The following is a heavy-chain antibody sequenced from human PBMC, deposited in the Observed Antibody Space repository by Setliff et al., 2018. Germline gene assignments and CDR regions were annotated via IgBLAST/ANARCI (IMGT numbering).Heavy chain of an antibody. CDR1: GDSISSRRYY. Sequence: ASETLSLTCSVSGDSISSRRYYWGWFRQPAGKGLEWIGQIYTSWSTNYNPSLKSRVTISLDTSKNQFSLSLSSVTAADTAVYYCARMSGFQYMDVWGKGTTVTVSS. J-gene: IGHJ6*03. D-gene: IGHD3-3*01. CDR2: IYTSWST. V-gene: IGHV4-61*09. CDR3: ARMSGFQYMDV.